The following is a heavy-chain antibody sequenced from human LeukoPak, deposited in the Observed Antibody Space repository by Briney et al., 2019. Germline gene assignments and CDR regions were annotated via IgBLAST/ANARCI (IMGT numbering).Heavy chain of an antibody. J-gene: IGHJ3*01. CDR3: ARRSDYYDILNL. Sequence: SETLSLTCTVSGGSLSNYYWTWLRQPPGKGMAWIGYNYYTGSTNYNPSLESRVTISVDTSKIHFSLKLSSVTAADTAVYYCARRSDYYDILNLWGQGTMVTVSS. CDR2: NYYTGST. V-gene: IGHV4-59*01. D-gene: IGHD3-22*01. CDR1: GGSLSNYY.